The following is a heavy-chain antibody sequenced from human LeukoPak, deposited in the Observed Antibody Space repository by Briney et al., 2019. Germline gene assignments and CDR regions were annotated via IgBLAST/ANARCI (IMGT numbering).Heavy chain of an antibody. CDR2: SNAGNGNT. CDR3: ARQSVRPGASPLFDY. V-gene: IGHV1-3*02. CDR1: GYTFTSYA. Sequence: ASVKVSCKASGYTFTSYAMHWVRQAPGQRLEWMGWSNAGNGNTKYSQEFQGRVTITRDTSASTAYMELSSLRSEDTAVYYCARQSVRPGASPLFDYWGQGTLVTVSS. D-gene: IGHD1-14*01. J-gene: IGHJ4*02.